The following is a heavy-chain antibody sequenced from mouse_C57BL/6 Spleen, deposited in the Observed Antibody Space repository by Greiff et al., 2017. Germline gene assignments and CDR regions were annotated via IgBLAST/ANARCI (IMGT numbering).Heavy chain of an antibody. V-gene: IGHV5-9*01. D-gene: IGHD2-3*01. CDR3: ARHDDDYRRGDYAMDY. CDR2: ISGGGGNT. Sequence: EVKLQESGGGLVKPGGSLKLSCAASGFTFSSYTMSWVRQTPEKRLEWVATISGGGGNTYYPDSVKGRFTISRDNAKNTLYLQMSSLRSEDTALYYCARHDDDYRRGDYAMDYWGQGTSVTVSS. CDR1: GFTFSSYT. J-gene: IGHJ4*01.